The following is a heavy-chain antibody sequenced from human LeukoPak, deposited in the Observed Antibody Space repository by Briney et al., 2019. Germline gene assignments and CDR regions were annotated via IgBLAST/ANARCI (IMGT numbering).Heavy chain of an antibody. CDR1: GFTFSRYW. Sequence: GSLRLSCAASGFTFSRYWMHWVRQTRGKGRVWVSRINGAGSSISYADSVKGRVTISRDNAKNTLYLQMNNLRAEDTAVYYCARGGDYKNDYWGQGTLVTVSS. J-gene: IGHJ4*02. D-gene: IGHD4-17*01. CDR2: INGAGSSI. CDR3: ARGGDYKNDY. V-gene: IGHV3-74*01.